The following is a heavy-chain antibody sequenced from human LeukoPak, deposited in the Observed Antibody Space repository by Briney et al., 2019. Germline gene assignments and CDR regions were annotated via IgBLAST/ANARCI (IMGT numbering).Heavy chain of an antibody. V-gene: IGHV5-51*01. D-gene: IGHD3-22*01. CDR1: GYSFCIYW. Sequence: GEALKISCKGAGYSFCIYWIAWVRQMPGKGHEWRGNIYTGDSDIRYRPCFQGKIIISSDKSISNAYLQWSSLKASDTAMYYCARRDSSGYSFDSWGQGTLVTVSS. J-gene: IGHJ5*01. CDR3: ARRDSSGYSFDS. CDR2: IYTGDSDI.